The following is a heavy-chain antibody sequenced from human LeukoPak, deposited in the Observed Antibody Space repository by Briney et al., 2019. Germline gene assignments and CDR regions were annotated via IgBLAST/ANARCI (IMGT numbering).Heavy chain of an antibody. D-gene: IGHD6-19*01. CDR1: GFTFGDYA. CDR3: TRGAGTGWRFDS. CDR2: IRSKAYGGTT. J-gene: IGHJ4*02. Sequence: GGSLRLSCTASGFTFGDYAMSWFRQAPGKGLEWVGFIRSKAYGGTTEYAASVKGRFTISRDDSKSIAYLQMNSLKADDTAVYYCTRGAGTGWRFDSWGQGTLVTVSS. V-gene: IGHV3-49*03.